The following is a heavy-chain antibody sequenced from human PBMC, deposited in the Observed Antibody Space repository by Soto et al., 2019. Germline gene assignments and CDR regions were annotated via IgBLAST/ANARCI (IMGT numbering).Heavy chain of an antibody. J-gene: IGHJ3*02. Sequence: GGSLRLFCAASGFTFCSYAMHWVRQAPGKGLEWVAVISYDGSNKYYADSVKGRFTISRDNSKNTLFLQMNSLKAEDTAVYYCASMVRGVIIPYAFDIWGQGTMVTVSS. CDR3: ASMVRGVIIPYAFDI. CDR1: GFTFCSYA. CDR2: ISYDGSNK. V-gene: IGHV3-30-3*01. D-gene: IGHD3-10*01.